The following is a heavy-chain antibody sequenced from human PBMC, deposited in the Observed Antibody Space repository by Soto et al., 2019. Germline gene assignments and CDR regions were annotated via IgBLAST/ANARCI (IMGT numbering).Heavy chain of an antibody. CDR2: IGTAGDT. V-gene: IGHV3-13*01. CDR3: VRELSVGGNSGVGY. J-gene: IGHJ4*02. Sequence: GGSLRLSCAASGFTFSSYDMHWVRQATGKGLEWVSAIGTAGDTYYPGSVKGRFTISRENAKNSLYLQMNSLRAEDTAVYYCVRELSVGGNSGVGYWGQGTLVTVSS. D-gene: IGHD2-21*02. CDR1: GFTFSSYD.